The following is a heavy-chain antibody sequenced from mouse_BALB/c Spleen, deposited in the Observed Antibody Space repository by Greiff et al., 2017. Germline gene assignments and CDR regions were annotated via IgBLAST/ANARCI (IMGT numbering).Heavy chain of an antibody. CDR3: TRDDYDVGYYAMDY. CDR2: IYPSDSYT. CDR1: GYTFTSYW. J-gene: IGHJ4*01. V-gene: IGHV1-69*02. Sequence: QVQLQQPGAELVRPGASVKLSCKASGYTFTSYWINWVKQRPGQGLEWIGNIYPSDSYTNYNQKFKDKATLTVDKSSSTAYMQLSSPTSEDSAVYYCTRDDYDVGYYAMDYWGQGTSVTVSS. D-gene: IGHD2-4*01.